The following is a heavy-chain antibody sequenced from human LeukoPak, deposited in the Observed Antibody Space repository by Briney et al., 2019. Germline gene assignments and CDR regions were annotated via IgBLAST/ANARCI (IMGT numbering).Heavy chain of an antibody. D-gene: IGHD6-13*01. J-gene: IGHJ6*02. CDR3: ARLTSSSWYGNYYYGMEG. V-gene: IGHV4-59*01. CDR2: IYYSGST. Sequence: PSETLSLTCTVSGGSISSYYWSWIRQPPAKGLEWIGYIYYSGSTNYNPSLKRRVSISVDTAKNQFSLKLSSVTAADTAVYDCARLTSSSWYGNYYYGMEGWGQGATVTVSS. CDR1: GGSISSYY.